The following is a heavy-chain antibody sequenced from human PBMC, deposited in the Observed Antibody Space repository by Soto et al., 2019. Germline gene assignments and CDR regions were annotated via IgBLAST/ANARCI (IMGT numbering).Heavy chain of an antibody. V-gene: IGHV4-59*01. CDR3: ARMGYGSEPYYYYGMDV. CDR1: GGSISSYY. D-gene: IGHD3-10*01. Sequence: SETLSLTCTVSGGSISSYYWSWIRQPPGKGLEWIGYIYYSGSTNYNPSLKSRVTISVDTSKNQFSLKLSSVTAADTAVYYCARMGYGSEPYYYYGMDVWGQGTTVTVSS. J-gene: IGHJ6*02. CDR2: IYYSGST.